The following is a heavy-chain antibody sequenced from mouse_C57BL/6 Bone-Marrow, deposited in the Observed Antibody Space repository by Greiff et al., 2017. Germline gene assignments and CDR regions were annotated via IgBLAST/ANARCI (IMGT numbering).Heavy chain of an antibody. J-gene: IGHJ2*01. CDR1: GYTFTSYW. CDR3: ASSTMVTTTGYYFDY. Sequence: QVQLQQPGAELVKPGASVKMSCKASGYTFTSYWITWVKQRPGQGLEWIGDIDPGSGSTNYNEKFKSKATLTVDTSSTTAYMQLSSLTSEDSAFYYCASSTMVTTTGYYFDYWGQGTTLTVSS. CDR2: IDPGSGST. V-gene: IGHV1-55*01. D-gene: IGHD2-2*01.